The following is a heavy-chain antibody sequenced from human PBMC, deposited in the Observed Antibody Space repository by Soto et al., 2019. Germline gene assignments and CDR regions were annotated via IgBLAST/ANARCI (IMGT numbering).Heavy chain of an antibody. D-gene: IGHD4-4*01. CDR1: GFSFSTYP. Sequence: EAQLLESGGGLVQPGGSLRLSCAASGFSFSTYPMSWVRQAPGKGLEWVSGISRSGISTYYTDSVKGRFTISRDNSKNTVFLQMNSLRDEDTAVYYCVKPPVITASYYYYDMDVWGQLTTVTVSS. J-gene: IGHJ6*02. V-gene: IGHV3-23*01. CDR2: ISRSGIST. CDR3: VKPPVITASYYYYDMDV.